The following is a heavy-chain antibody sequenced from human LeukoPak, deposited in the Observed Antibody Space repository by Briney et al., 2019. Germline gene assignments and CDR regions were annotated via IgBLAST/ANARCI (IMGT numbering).Heavy chain of an antibody. D-gene: IGHD6-13*01. J-gene: IGHJ6*02. CDR1: GYSFTSYN. Sequence: ASVKVSCKASGYSFTSYNMHWVRQAPGQGLEWMGIINPSGGSTSYAQKFQGRVTMTRDTSTSTVYMELSSLRSEDTAVYYCARWSIIAAGTSRDYGMDVWGQGTTVTVSS. CDR3: ARWSIIAAGTSRDYGMDV. V-gene: IGHV1-46*01. CDR2: INPSGGST.